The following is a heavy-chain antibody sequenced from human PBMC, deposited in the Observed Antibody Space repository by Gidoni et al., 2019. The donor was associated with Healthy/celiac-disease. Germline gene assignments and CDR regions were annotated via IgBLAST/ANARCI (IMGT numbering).Heavy chain of an antibody. D-gene: IGHD1-26*01. CDR2: INHSGST. CDR3: ARVSRRVGATRMGAFDI. Sequence: QVQLQQWGAGLLKPSETLSLTCAVYGGSFSGYYWSWIRQPPGKGLEWIGEINHSGSTNYNPSLKSRVTISVDTSKNQFSLKLSSVTAADTAVYYCARVSRRVGATRMGAFDIWGQGTMVTVSS. J-gene: IGHJ3*02. V-gene: IGHV4-34*01. CDR1: GGSFSGYY.